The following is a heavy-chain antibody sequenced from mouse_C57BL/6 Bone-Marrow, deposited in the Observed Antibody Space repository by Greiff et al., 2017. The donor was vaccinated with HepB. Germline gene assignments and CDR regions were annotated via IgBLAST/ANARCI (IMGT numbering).Heavy chain of an antibody. CDR3: ARIFITTVVAPYYYAMDY. V-gene: IGHV14-2*01. Sequence: EVQLQQSGAELVKPGASVKLSCTASGFNIKDYYMHWVKQRTEQGLEWIGRIDPEDGETKYAPKFQGKATITADTSSNTAYLQLSSLTSEDTAVYYCARIFITTVVAPYYYAMDYWGQGTSVTVSS. D-gene: IGHD1-1*01. CDR2: IDPEDGET. J-gene: IGHJ4*01. CDR1: GFNIKDYY.